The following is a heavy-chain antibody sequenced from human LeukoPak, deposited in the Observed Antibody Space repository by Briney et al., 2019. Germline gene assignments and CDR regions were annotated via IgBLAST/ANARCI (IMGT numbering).Heavy chain of an antibody. J-gene: IGHJ4*02. CDR2: TYYSGST. CDR3: ARQAALAYILGYITGFDF. Sequence: GSLRLSCAASGFSFRSYEMNSARQPPRKGLEWIGTTYYSGSTYYSPSHKSRVTISVDTPKNHFSLKLSTVTAAATAAYYCARQAALAYILGYITGFDFWGERPLVPVSS. V-gene: IGHV4-39*01. D-gene: IGHD3-3*01. CDR1: GFSFRSYE.